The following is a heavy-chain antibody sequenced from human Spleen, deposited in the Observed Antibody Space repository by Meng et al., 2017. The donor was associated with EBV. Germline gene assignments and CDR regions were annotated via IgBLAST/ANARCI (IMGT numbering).Heavy chain of an antibody. CDR1: GGSINNGGYS. D-gene: IGHD4-17*01. V-gene: IGHV4-30-2*01. CDR3: ARGGGYGDYEGWFDP. CDR2: IYQSGSA. Sequence: QLQLYDSGSGLVKPSRTRSLTCDGSGGSINNGGYSWSWIRQPPGKGLDWIGYIYQSGSAYYNPSLKSRVTMSVDMSKNQFSLKLSSVTAADTAVYYCARGGGYGDYEGWFDPWGQGTLVTVSS. J-gene: IGHJ5*02.